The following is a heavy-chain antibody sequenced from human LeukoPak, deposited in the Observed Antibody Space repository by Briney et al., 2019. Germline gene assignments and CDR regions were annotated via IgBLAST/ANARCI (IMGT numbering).Heavy chain of an antibody. CDR1: GFTFSSYA. D-gene: IGHD2-2*01. J-gene: IGHJ5*02. V-gene: IGHV3-23*01. CDR2: ISGSGGST. CDR3: AKVSVGYCSCTSCYELDP. Sequence: PGGSLRLSCAASGFTFSSYAMSWVRQAPGKGLEWVSAISGSGGSTYYADSVKDRFTISRDNSKNTLYLQMNSLRAEDTTVYYCAKVSVGYCSCTSCYELDPWGQGTLVTVSS.